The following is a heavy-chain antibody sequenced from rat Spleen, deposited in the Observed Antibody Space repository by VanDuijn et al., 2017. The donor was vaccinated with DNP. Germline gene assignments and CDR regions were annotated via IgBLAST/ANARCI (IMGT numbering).Heavy chain of an antibody. J-gene: IGHJ2*01. CDR2: ISYSGGT. Sequence: EVQLQESGPGLVKPSQSLSLTCSVTGYSITSNYWGWIRKFPGNKMEWMGYISYSGGTSYNPSLKSQISITRDTSKNQFFLQFNSVTTEDTATYYCARSYLWAQNLYFDYWGQGVMVTVSS. D-gene: IGHD1-7*01. CDR3: ARSYLWAQNLYFDY. CDR1: GYSITSNY. V-gene: IGHV3-1*01.